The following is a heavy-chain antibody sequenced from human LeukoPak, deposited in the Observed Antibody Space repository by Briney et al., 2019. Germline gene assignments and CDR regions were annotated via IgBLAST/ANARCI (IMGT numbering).Heavy chain of an antibody. CDR2: IYHSGST. J-gene: IGHJ4*02. V-gene: IGHV4-30-2*01. CDR3: ARGGDYYNGESLDY. CDR1: GGSISSGGYT. D-gene: IGHD3-10*01. Sequence: SETLSLTCAVSGGSISSGGYTWSWIRQPPGKGLEWIGYIYHSGSTYYNPSLKSRVTISVDRSKNQFSLKLSSVTAADTAVYYCARGGDYYNGESLDYWGQGTLVTVSS.